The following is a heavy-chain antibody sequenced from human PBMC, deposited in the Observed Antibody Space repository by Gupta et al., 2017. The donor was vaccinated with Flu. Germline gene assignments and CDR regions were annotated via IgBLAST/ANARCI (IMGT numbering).Heavy chain of an antibody. CDR1: GFTFSSYS. J-gene: IGHJ3*02. CDR3: ARPLYYYDSTAFDI. Sequence: EVQLVESGGGLVQPGGSLRLSCAASGFTFSSYSMNWVRQAPGKGLEWVSYISSSSSTIYYADSVKGRFTISRDNAKNSLYLQMNSLRDEDTAVYYCARPLYYYDSTAFDIWGQGTMVTVSS. D-gene: IGHD3-22*01. CDR2: ISSSSSTI. V-gene: IGHV3-48*02.